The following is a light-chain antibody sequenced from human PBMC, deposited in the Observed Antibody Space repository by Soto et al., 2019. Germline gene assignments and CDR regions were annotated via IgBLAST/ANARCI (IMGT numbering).Light chain of an antibody. CDR3: QQYNNWPLLT. J-gene: IGKJ4*01. CDR2: GAS. Sequence: EIIVTQSPATLSVSPGERATLSCRASQSVNNNLAWYQQKPGQAPRLLIYGASTRATGIPARFGGSGYGTEFTLTISSLQSEDFAINYCQQYNNWPLLTFGGGTKVEIK. V-gene: IGKV3-15*01. CDR1: QSVNNN.